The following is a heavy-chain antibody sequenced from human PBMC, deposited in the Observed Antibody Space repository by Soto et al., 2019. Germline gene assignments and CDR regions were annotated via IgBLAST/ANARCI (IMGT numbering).Heavy chain of an antibody. J-gene: IGHJ6*02. Sequence: QVQLVESGGGVVQPGRSLRLSCAASGFTFSSYGMHWVRQAPGKGLEWVAVISYDGSNKYYADSVKGRFTISRDNSKNTLYLQMNRMRAEDTAVYYCAKGVVPLAVAGSYVWGQGTTVTVSS. D-gene: IGHD6-19*01. CDR2: ISYDGSNK. CDR3: AKGVVPLAVAGSYV. V-gene: IGHV3-30*18. CDR1: GFTFSSYG.